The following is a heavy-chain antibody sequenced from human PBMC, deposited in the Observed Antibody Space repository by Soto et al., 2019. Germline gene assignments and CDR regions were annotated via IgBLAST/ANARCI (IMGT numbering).Heavy chain of an antibody. D-gene: IGHD6-19*01. Sequence: TVGSLRLSCAASGFTFSSYAMHWVRQAPGKGLEWVAVTSYDGSNKYYADSVKGRFTISRDNSKNTLYLQMNSLRAEDTAVYYCASSRSGQWLVPGGFDIWGQGTMVPVSS. J-gene: IGHJ3*02. CDR3: ASSRSGQWLVPGGFDI. CDR2: TSYDGSNK. CDR1: GFTFSSYA. V-gene: IGHV3-30-3*01.